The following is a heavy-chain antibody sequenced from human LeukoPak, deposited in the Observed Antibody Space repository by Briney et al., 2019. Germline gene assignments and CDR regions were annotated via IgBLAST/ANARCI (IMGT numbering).Heavy chain of an antibody. Sequence: GGSLRLSCAASGFTFSSYSMNWVRQAPGKGLEWVSSISSSSSYIYYADSVKGRFTISRDNAKNSLYLQMNSLRAEDTAVYYCARGEERITIFGVVIPNYYMDVWGKGTTVTVSS. CDR3: ARGEERITIFGVVIPNYYMDV. D-gene: IGHD3-3*01. V-gene: IGHV3-21*01. CDR2: ISSSSSYI. CDR1: GFTFSSYS. J-gene: IGHJ6*03.